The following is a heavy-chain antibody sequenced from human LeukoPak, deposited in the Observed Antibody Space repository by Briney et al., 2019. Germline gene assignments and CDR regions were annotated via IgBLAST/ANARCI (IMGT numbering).Heavy chain of an antibody. D-gene: IGHD3-22*01. CDR2: IYHSGST. CDR3: ARGALNYYDSSGYYYYFDY. CDR1: GFTFSSYAM. V-gene: IGHV4-4*02. J-gene: IGHJ4*02. Sequence: GSLRLSCAASGFTFSSYAMSWVRQAPGKGLEWIGEIYHSGSTSYNPSLKSRVTISVDKSKNQFSLKLSSVTAADTAVYYCARGALNYYDSSGYYYYFDYWGQGTLVTVSS.